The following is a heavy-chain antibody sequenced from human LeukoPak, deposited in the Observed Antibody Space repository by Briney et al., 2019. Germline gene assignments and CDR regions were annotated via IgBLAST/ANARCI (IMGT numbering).Heavy chain of an antibody. CDR1: GFTFSSHA. V-gene: IGHV3-30*01. J-gene: IGHJ6*03. Sequence: GGSLRLSCAASGFTFSSHAMHWVRQAPGKGLEWVAAISYDGGKKYYADSVKGRFTISRDNSKNTLYLEVNSVRGGDTAVYYCGRGGSESYYYYYYYRDVWGKGATVTVS. CDR3: GRGGSESYYYYYYYRDV. CDR2: ISYDGGKK. D-gene: IGHD3-10*01.